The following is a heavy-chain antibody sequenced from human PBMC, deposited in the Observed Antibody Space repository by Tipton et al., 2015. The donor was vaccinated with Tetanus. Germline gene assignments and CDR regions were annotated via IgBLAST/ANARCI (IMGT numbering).Heavy chain of an antibody. CDR2: IKSKLDGGAI. Sequence: SLRLSCAASGFTSGFTFRNAWMSWVRRAPGKGLEWIGRIKSKLDGGAIDYAAPMEGRFIISRDDSQNAVFLQMNSLKPADTAVYYCSTSGPGVSGGDYWGQGTLVTVSS. CDR3: STSGPGVSGGDY. CDR1: GFTFRNAW. D-gene: IGHD3-16*01. V-gene: IGHV3-15*01. J-gene: IGHJ4*02.